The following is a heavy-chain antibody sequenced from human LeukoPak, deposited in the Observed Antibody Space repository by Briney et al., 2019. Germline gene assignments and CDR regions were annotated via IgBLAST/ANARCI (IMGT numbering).Heavy chain of an antibody. Sequence: GASVKVSCKTSGYTFSAFYMHWVRQAPGQGPEWMGWINPDSGGSEYGQKFQGRVTFTSDTSSTTIYMEVRCLKSDDTAVYYCARDMTGGIWARATSFDHWGQGTLVTVSS. D-gene: IGHD1-14*01. CDR3: ARDMTGGIWARATSFDH. CDR1: GYTFSAFY. CDR2: INPDSGGS. J-gene: IGHJ4*02. V-gene: IGHV1-2*02.